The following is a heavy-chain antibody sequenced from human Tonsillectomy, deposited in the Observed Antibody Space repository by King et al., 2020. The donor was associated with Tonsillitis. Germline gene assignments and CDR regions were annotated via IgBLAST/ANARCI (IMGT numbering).Heavy chain of an antibody. V-gene: IGHV3-23*04. Sequence: VQLVESGGGLIQPGGSLRLSCAASGFTFSSYAMNWVRQAPGKGLEWVSGLSGSGGSTYYADSVEGRFAISRDNSKNTLYLQMNSLRAEDTAVYYCAIDRDFWSPHGMDVWGQGTTATVSS. D-gene: IGHD3-3*01. CDR1: GFTFSSYA. CDR2: LSGSGGST. J-gene: IGHJ6*02. CDR3: AIDRDFWSPHGMDV.